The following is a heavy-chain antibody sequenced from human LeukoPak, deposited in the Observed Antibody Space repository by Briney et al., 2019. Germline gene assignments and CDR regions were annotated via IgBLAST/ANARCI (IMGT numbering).Heavy chain of an antibody. Sequence: GRSLRLSCAASGFTFSSYAMHWVRQAPGKGLEWVAVISYDGSNKYYADSVKGRFTVSRGNSRNTAYLQMNGLRAEDTAIYFCSIDRERDDSSRVFWGQGTLVTVSS. CDR3: SIDRERDDSSRVF. V-gene: IGHV3-30*04. CDR2: ISYDGSNK. J-gene: IGHJ4*02. D-gene: IGHD6-13*01. CDR1: GFTFSSYA.